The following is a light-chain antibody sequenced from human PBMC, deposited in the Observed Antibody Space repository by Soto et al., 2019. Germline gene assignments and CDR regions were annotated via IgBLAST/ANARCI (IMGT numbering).Light chain of an antibody. J-gene: IGKJ1*01. Sequence: DIQMTQSPSTLSASVGDRVTITCRASQSITIWFAWYQQKPGKAPKLLIFDASSLESGVPSRFSGSGSGTEFTLTISSLQPDDFATYSCQHYNSYSWTFGQGTKVEIK. V-gene: IGKV1-5*01. CDR3: QHYNSYSWT. CDR2: DAS. CDR1: QSITIW.